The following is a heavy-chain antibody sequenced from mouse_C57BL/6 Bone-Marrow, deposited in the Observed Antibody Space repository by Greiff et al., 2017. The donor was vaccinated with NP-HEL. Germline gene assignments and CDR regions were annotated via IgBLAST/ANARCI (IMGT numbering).Heavy chain of an antibody. CDR1: GFTFTDYY. J-gene: IGHJ3*01. CDR3: ARYGGSGFAY. D-gene: IGHD1-1*01. CDR2: IRNKANGYTT. Sequence: EVKVVESGGGLVQPGGSLSLSCAASGFTFTDYYMSWVRQPPGKALEWLGFIRNKANGYTTEYSASVKGRFTISRDNSQSILYLQMNALGAEDSATYYCARYGGSGFAYWGQGTLVTVSA. V-gene: IGHV7-3*01.